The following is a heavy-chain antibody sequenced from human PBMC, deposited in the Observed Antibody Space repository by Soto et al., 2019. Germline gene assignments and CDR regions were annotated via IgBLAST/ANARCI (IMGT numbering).Heavy chain of an antibody. CDR3: AKDRGSSSTYYYYYMDV. CDR2: ISGSGGST. D-gene: IGHD6-6*01. J-gene: IGHJ6*03. V-gene: IGHV3-23*01. CDR1: GFTFSSYA. Sequence: EVQLLESGGGLVQPGGSLRLSCAASGFTFSSYAMSWVRQAPGKGLEWVSAISGSGGSTYYADSVKGRFTISRDNSKNTLYLQMNSLRAEDTAVYYGAKDRGSSSTYYYYYMDVWCKGTTVTVSS.